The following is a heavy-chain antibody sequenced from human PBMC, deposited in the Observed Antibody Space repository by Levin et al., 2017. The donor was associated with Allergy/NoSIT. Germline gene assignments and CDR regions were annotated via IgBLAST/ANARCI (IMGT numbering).Heavy chain of an antibody. Sequence: PGESLKISCAASGFTFSSYAMHWVRQAPGKGLEWVAVIWYDGSNKYYADSVKGRFTISRDNSKNTLYLQMNSLRAEDTALYYCARDDYGDYVPPFQHWGQGTLVTVSS. D-gene: IGHD4-17*01. V-gene: IGHV3-33*01. CDR3: ARDDYGDYVPPFQH. CDR2: IWYDGSNK. J-gene: IGHJ1*01. CDR1: GFTFSSYA.